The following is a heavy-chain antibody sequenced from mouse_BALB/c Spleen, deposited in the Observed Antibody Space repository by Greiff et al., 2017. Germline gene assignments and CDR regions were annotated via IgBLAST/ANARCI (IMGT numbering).Heavy chain of an antibody. J-gene: IGHJ3*01. Sequence: VQLKESGPELVKPGASVKISCKASGYTFTDYNMHWVKQSHGKSLEWIGYIYPYNGGTGYNQKFKSKATLTVDNSSSTAYMELRSLTSEDSAVYYCAREEDDGYSSFAYWGQGTLVTVSA. D-gene: IGHD2-3*01. CDR1: GYTFTDYN. V-gene: IGHV1S29*02. CDR3: AREEDDGYSSFAY. CDR2: IYPYNGGT.